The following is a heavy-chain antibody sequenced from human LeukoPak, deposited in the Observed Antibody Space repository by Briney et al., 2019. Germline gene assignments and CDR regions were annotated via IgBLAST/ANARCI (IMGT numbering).Heavy chain of an antibody. J-gene: IGHJ4*02. D-gene: IGHD6-19*01. CDR2: ISHSGTT. V-gene: IGHV4-59*08. Sequence: SETLSLTCIISGGSISSYSWNWIRQSPGKGLEWVGYISHSGTTSYNSSLKSRVTISVDTSKNQLSLKLTSVTAADTAVYYCARWDDSAWGFGNWGPGTLVTVSS. CDR1: GGSISSYS. CDR3: ARWDDSAWGFGN.